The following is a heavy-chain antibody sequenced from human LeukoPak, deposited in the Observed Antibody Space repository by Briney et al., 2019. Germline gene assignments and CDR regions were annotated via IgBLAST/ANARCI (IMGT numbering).Heavy chain of an antibody. CDR1: GGSIRSYY. J-gene: IGHJ6*04. D-gene: IGHD3-3*01. CDR2: IYYSGST. Sequence: PSETLSLTCTVSGGSIRSYYWNWIRQSPGKGLEWIGYIYYSGSTNYNPSLKSRVTISVDTFKNQFSLKLSSVTAADTAVYYCARLPITIFGVVIPDVWGKGTTVTVSS. CDR3: ARLPITIFGVVIPDV. V-gene: IGHV4-59*08.